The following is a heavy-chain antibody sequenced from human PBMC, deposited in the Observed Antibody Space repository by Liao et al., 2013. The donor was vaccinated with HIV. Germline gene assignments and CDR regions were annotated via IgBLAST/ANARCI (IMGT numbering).Heavy chain of an antibody. V-gene: IGHV4-59*12. CDR3: AARITISGVAIPHALDV. D-gene: IGHD3-3*01. Sequence: QVQLQESGPGLVKSSETLSLTCSVSGGSISGFYWSWIRQSPRRGLEWIGYIYYTGSTNYNPSFKSRITISVDTSKNQISLKLTSVTAADTAVYYCAARITISGVAIPHALDVWGQGTMVAVSS. CDR2: IYYTGST. CDR1: GGSISGFY. J-gene: IGHJ3*01.